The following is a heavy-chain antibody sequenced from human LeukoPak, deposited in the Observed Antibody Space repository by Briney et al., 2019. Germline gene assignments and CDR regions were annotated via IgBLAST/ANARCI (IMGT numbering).Heavy chain of an antibody. CDR3: FLVGDGYNYDAFDI. Sequence: GASVKVSCKASGYTFTSYAISWVRQAPGQGLEWMGGIIPIFGTANYAQKFQGRVTITADESTSTAYMELSSLRSEDTAVYYCFLVGDGYNYDAFDIWGQGTMVTVSS. V-gene: IGHV1-69*13. CDR2: IIPIFGTA. D-gene: IGHD5-24*01. J-gene: IGHJ3*02. CDR1: GYTFTSYA.